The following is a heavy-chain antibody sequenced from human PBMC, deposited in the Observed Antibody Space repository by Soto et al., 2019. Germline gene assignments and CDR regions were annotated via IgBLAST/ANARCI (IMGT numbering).Heavy chain of an antibody. CDR2: IKQDGSEK. D-gene: IGHD6-6*01. CDR1: GFTFSSYW. J-gene: IGHJ6*03. CDR3: ARTIRSSRDYYYYYMDV. V-gene: IGHV3-7*01. Sequence: GESLKISCAASGFTFSSYWMSWVRQAPGKGLEWVANIKQDGSEKYYVDSVKGRFTISRDNAKNSLYLQMNSLRAEDTAVYYCARTIRSSRDYYYYYMDVWGKGTTVTVSS.